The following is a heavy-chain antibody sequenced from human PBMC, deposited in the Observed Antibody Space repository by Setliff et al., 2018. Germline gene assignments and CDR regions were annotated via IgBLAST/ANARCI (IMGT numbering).Heavy chain of an antibody. CDR3: ARDSSRIQDTYYYYFGMDV. D-gene: IGHD5-18*01. CDR1: GFTFSRYS. Sequence: GGSLRLSCAASGFTFSRYSMTWVRQAPGKGLEWVSSISKSSSYIYYADSVKGRFAVSRDNADNSLYLQMNSLRAEDTAVYYCARDSSRIQDTYYYYFGMDVWGQGTPVTVSS. V-gene: IGHV3-21*01. CDR2: ISKSSSYI. J-gene: IGHJ6*02.